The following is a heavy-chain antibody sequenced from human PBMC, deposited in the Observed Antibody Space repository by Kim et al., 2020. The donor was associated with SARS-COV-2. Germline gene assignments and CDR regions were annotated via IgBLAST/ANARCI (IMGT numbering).Heavy chain of an antibody. Sequence: GGSLRLSCAASGFTFSNAWMSWVRQAPGKGLEWVGRIKSKTDGGTTDYAAPVKGRFTISRDDSKNTLYLQMNSLKTEDTAVYYCTTDSSQYYDFWSPQGPGGDYWGQGTLVTVSS. CDR3: TTDSSQYYDFWSPQGPGGDY. CDR1: GFTFSNAW. D-gene: IGHD3-3*01. J-gene: IGHJ4*02. V-gene: IGHV3-15*01. CDR2: IKSKTDGGTT.